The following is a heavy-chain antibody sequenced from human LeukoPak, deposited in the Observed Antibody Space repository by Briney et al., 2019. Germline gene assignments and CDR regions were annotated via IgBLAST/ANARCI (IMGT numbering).Heavy chain of an antibody. CDR3: ARGTLVRGISY. CDR2: INHSGST. Sequence: SETLSLTCAVYGESFTDYCWNWNRQSPGKGLEWIGDINHSGSTNYNPSLKSRVTISKDTSKKQFSLKLSSVTAADTAVYSCARGTLVRGISYWGQGALVTVSS. CDR1: GESFTDYC. J-gene: IGHJ4*02. V-gene: IGHV4-34*01. D-gene: IGHD3-10*02.